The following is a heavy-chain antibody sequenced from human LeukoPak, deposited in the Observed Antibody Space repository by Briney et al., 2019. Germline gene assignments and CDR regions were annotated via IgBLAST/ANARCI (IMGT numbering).Heavy chain of an antibody. CDR2: INPNSGGT. Sequence: GASVKVSCKASGFTFTGYYMHWVRQAPGQGLEWMGWINPNSGGTNYAQKFQGRGTMSRCMSTSTVYRYLSSVRSEDTAVYYCARTVVSYGLAFDYWGQGTLVTVSS. CDR1: GFTFTGYY. D-gene: IGHD5-18*01. CDR3: ARTVVSYGLAFDY. J-gene: IGHJ4*02. V-gene: IGHV1-2*02.